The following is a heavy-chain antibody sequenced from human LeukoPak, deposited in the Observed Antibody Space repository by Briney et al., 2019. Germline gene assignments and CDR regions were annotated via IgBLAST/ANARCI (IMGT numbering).Heavy chain of an antibody. V-gene: IGHV3-9*03. CDR3: AKDNYHDSSGYIDY. Sequence: PGGSLRLSCAASGFTFDDYAMHWVRHAPGKGLEWVSGISWNSGSIGYADSVKGRFTISRDNAKNSLYLQMNSLRAEDMALYYCAKDNYHDSSGYIDYWGQGTLVTVSS. CDR1: GFTFDDYA. J-gene: IGHJ4*02. D-gene: IGHD3-22*01. CDR2: ISWNSGSI.